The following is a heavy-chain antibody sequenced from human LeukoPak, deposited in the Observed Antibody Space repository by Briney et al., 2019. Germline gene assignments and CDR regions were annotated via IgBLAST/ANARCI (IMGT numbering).Heavy chain of an antibody. Sequence: RGSLRLSCAASGFTFSNAWMSWVRQAPGKGLEWVGRIKSKPDGGATDYAAPVKGRFTISRDDSKSTLFLQMSSLKTEDTAVYYCATDMYYDFWSGYLARNWGQGTLVTVSS. CDR1: GFTFSNAW. CDR3: ATDMYYDFWSGYLARN. J-gene: IGHJ4*02. V-gene: IGHV3-15*01. D-gene: IGHD3-3*01. CDR2: IKSKPDGGAT.